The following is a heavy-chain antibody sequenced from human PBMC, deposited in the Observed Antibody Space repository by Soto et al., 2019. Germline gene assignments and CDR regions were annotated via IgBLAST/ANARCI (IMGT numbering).Heavy chain of an antibody. J-gene: IGHJ3*02. CDR3: YIPPIVVVINTRKTNDAFDI. D-gene: IGHD3-22*01. Sequence: GGSLRLSCAASGFTFSSYAMSWVRQAPGKGLEWVSAISGSGGSTYYADSVKGRFTISRDNSKNTLYLQMNSLRAEDTAVYYCYIPPIVVVINTRKTNDAFDIWGQGTMVTVSS. CDR1: GFTFSSYA. CDR2: ISGSGGST. V-gene: IGHV3-23*01.